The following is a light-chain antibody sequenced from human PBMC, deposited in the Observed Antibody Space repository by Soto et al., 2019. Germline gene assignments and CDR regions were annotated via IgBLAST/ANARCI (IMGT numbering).Light chain of an antibody. Sequence: TQYHSTLSASPGDRLTLHCMASPSISGWLAWYQQKPGKAPRLLIFDASCLESGVPSRFSGSGSGSEFTLTIGSLEPEDFATYCCQLSISYSDGFGDGTKVDI. CDR3: QLSISYSDG. CDR2: DAS. CDR1: PSISGW. V-gene: IGKV1-5*01. J-gene: IGKJ1*01.